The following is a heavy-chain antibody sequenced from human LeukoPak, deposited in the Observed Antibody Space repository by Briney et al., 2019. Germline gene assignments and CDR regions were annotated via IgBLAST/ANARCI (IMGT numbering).Heavy chain of an antibody. CDR2: IYTSGST. CDR1: GVSISSYY. V-gene: IGHV4-4*07. CDR3: ARGAGIPYYYDSSAPRGVDNWFDP. J-gene: IGHJ5*02. D-gene: IGHD3-22*01. Sequence: PSETLSLTCTVSGVSISSYYWSWIRQPAGKGLEWIGRIYTSGSTNYNPSLKSRVTMSVDTSKNQFSLKLSSVTAADTAVYYCARGAGIPYYYDSSAPRGVDNWFDPWGQGTLVTVSS.